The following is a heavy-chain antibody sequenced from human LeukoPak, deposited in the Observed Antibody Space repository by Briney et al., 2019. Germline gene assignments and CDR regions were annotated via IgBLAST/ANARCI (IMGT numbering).Heavy chain of an antibody. CDR1: RYNFTSYW. CDR2: IYPGDSDT. V-gene: IGHV5-51*01. CDR3: ARHTYSSGWSNYFDY. Sequence: GESLHISCKGSRYNFTSYWIGWARQMPGKGLEWMGLIYPGDSDTRYSPSFQGQVTISADKSISTAYLQWSSLKASDTAMYYCARHTYSSGWSNYFDYWGQGTLVTVSS. D-gene: IGHD6-19*01. J-gene: IGHJ4*02.